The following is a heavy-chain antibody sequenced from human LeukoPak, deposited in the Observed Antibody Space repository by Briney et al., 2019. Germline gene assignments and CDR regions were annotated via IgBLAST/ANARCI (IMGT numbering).Heavy chain of an antibody. V-gene: IGHV1-69*13. D-gene: IGHD2-2*01. CDR2: IIPIFGTA. CDR3: ARGQIQAHCSSTSCYFGSWFDP. Sequence: ASVKVSCKASGGTFSSYAISWVRQAPGQGLEWMGGIIPIFGTANYAQKFQGRVTITADESTSTAYMELSSLRSEDTAVYHCARGQIQAHCSSTSCYFGSWFDPWGQGTLVTVSS. J-gene: IGHJ5*02. CDR1: GGTFSSYA.